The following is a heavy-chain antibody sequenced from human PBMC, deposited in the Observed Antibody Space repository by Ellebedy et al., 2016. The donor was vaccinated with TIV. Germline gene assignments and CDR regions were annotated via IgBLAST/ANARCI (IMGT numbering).Heavy chain of an antibody. Sequence: AASVKVSCKASGYTFTSYYMHWVRQAPGQGLEWTGIIDPSGGSTSYEQKFQGRVTMTRDTSTSTVYMELSRLRTEDTAVYYCARGGFAEPFDPWGQGTLVTVSS. CDR1: GYTFTSYY. V-gene: IGHV1-46*01. J-gene: IGHJ5*02. CDR3: ARGGFAEPFDP. CDR2: IDPSGGST.